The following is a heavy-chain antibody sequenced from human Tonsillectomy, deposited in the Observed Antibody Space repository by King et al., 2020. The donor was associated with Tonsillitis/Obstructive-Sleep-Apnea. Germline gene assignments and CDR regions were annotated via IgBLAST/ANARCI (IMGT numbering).Heavy chain of an antibody. D-gene: IGHD3-3*01. CDR3: AQIRCLDFYNWFDP. CDR1: GISLRNGRVG. V-gene: IGHV2-26*01. CDR2: IFSDAEK. J-gene: IGHJ5*02. Sequence: VTLKESGPVLVKPTETLTLTCTVSGISLRNGRVGVSWLRQPPGKAPEWLAHIFSDAEKSFSPSLKSRLIISMDTSKSQVVLNMTNMDSVDTATYYCAQIRCLDFYNWFDPWGQGTLVTVSS.